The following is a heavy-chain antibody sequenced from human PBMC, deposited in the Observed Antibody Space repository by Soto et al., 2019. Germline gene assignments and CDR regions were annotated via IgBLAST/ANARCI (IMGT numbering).Heavy chain of an antibody. CDR1: GYTFPKYY. Sequence: GASVKVSCKASGYTFPKYYMHWVRQAPGQGLEWMGIINPSGGGTSYAQKVQGRVTVTRDTSTTTVYMELSSLRSEDTAVYYCARGPMLTTVYYFDHWGQGTVVTVSS. V-gene: IGHV1-46*01. D-gene: IGHD4-17*01. CDR2: INPSGGGT. CDR3: ARGPMLTTVYYFDH. J-gene: IGHJ4*02.